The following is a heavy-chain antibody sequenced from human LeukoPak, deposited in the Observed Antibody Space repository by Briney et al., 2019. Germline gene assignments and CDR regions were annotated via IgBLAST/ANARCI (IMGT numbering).Heavy chain of an antibody. CDR2: IYSGGST. D-gene: IGHD7-27*01. CDR3: ARDPTGGREVY. CDR1: GFTVSSNY. J-gene: IGHJ4*02. V-gene: IGHV3-66*01. Sequence: PGGSLRLSCAASGFTVSSNYMSWVRRAPGKGLEWVSVIYSGGSTYYADSVKGRFTISRDNSKNTLYLQMNSLRAEDTAVYYCARDPTGGREVYWGQGTLVTVSS.